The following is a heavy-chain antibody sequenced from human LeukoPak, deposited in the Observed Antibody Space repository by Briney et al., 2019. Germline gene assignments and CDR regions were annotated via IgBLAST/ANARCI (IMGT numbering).Heavy chain of an antibody. CDR1: GFTFINYS. V-gene: IGHV3-21*01. J-gene: IGHJ4*02. Sequence: GGSLRLSCTASGFTFINYSMNWVRQAPGKGLEWVSPISTNSAFIYYADSVRGRYTISRDNNKNSLYLQKDSPTADDNGVFFCACLRGTSDYWGQGTLVTVSS. D-gene: IGHD1-7*01. CDR3: ACLRGTSDY. CDR2: ISTNSAFI.